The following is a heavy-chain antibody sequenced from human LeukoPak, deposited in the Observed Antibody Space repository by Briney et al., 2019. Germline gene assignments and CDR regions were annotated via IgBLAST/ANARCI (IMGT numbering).Heavy chain of an antibody. CDR1: GFTVSTNY. CDR3: AKVLQGYGDDY. CDR2: IYTGGST. J-gene: IGHJ4*02. V-gene: IGHV3-53*01. Sequence: GGSLRLSCAASGFTVSTNYMSWVRQAPGKGLEWVSVIYTGGSTYYADSVKGRFTVSRDNTKNTLYLQMNSLRAEDTAVYYCAKVLQGYGDDYWGQGTLVTVSS. D-gene: IGHD5-18*01.